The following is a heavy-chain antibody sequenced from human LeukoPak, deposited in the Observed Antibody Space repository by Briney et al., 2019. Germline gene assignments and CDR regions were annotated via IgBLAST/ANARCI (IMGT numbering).Heavy chain of an antibody. CDR2: ISTSGSPI. V-gene: IGHV3-48*03. J-gene: IGHJ4*02. D-gene: IGHD3-22*01. Sequence: GGSLRLSCAASGYTFSSYEMNWVRQAPGKGLEWVSYISTSGSPIYYGNSVKGRFTISRDNAKNSLYLQMNSLRAEDTALYYCARRGFYDTSGYLFDHWGQGTLVTVSS. CDR1: GYTFSSYE. CDR3: ARRGFYDTSGYLFDH.